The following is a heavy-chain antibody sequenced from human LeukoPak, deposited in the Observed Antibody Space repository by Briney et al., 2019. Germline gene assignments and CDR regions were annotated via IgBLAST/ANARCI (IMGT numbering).Heavy chain of an antibody. CDR1: GFTFSSYG. Sequence: GGSLRLSCAASGFTFSSYGMHWVRQAPGKGLEWVAVISYDGSNKYYADSVKGRFTISRDNSKNTLYLQMNSLRAEDTAVYYCARLDSGYYDSSGYYSDAFDIWGQGTMVTVSS. CDR3: ARLDSGYYDSSGYYSDAFDI. J-gene: IGHJ3*02. CDR2: ISYDGSNK. D-gene: IGHD3-22*01. V-gene: IGHV3-30*03.